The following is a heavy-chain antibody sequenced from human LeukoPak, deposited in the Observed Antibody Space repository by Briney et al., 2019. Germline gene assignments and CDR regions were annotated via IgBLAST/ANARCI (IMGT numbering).Heavy chain of an antibody. CDR1: GFTVSSNY. J-gene: IGHJ4*02. V-gene: IGHV3-66*02. CDR3: ARESKEDYDILTGYLDY. CDR2: IYSGGST. Sequence: PGGSLRLSCAASGFTVSSNYMSWVRQPPGRGLEWVSVIYSGGSTYYADSVQGRFTISRDNSKNTLYLQMNSLRAEDTAVYYCARESKEDYDILTGYLDYWGQGTLVTVSS. D-gene: IGHD3-9*01.